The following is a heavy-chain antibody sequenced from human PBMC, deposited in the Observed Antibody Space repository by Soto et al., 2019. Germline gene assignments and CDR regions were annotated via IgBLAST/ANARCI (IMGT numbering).Heavy chain of an antibody. D-gene: IGHD6-19*01. J-gene: IGHJ4*02. V-gene: IGHV3-21*06. Sequence: GGSLRLSCAASGFPFTRYSLHWVRQAPGKGLEWVASISRTTNDIYDGACMMGRFTIARDNAEDSLYLEMNSLRAEDTAVYYCACGWKWLVTYLGQGTLVTVSS. CDR1: GFPFTRYS. CDR2: ISRTTNDI. CDR3: ACGWKWLVTY.